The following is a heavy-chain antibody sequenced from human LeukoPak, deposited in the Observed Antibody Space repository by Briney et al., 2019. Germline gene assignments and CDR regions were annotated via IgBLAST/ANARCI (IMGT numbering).Heavy chain of an antibody. V-gene: IGHV4-30-2*01. Sequence: SETLSLTCTVSGGSISSGSYYWSWIRQPPGKGLEWIGYIYHSGSTYYNPSLKSRVTISVDRSKNQFSLKLSSVTAADTAVYYCARDVRGYNWFDPWGQGTLVTVSS. CDR1: GGSISSGSYY. J-gene: IGHJ5*02. CDR2: IYHSGST. D-gene: IGHD3-10*02. CDR3: ARDVRGYNWFDP.